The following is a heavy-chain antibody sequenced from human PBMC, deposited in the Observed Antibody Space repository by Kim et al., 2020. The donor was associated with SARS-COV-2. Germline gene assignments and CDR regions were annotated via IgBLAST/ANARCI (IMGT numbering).Heavy chain of an antibody. D-gene: IGHD3-16*02. J-gene: IGHJ4*02. CDR1: GGSFSGYY. CDR2: INHSGST. V-gene: IGHV4-34*01. Sequence: SETLSLTCAVYGGSFSGYYWSWIRQPPGKGLEWIGEINHSGSTNYNPSLKSRVTISVDTSKNQISLKQSSVTAADTAGYYCARGYDYIWGSYRRTYYFDYWGQETLVTVSS. CDR3: ARGYDYIWGSYRRTYYFDY.